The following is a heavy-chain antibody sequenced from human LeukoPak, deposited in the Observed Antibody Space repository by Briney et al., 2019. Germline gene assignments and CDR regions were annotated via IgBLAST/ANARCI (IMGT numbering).Heavy chain of an antibody. J-gene: IGHJ3*02. Sequence: ASVKVSCKASGYTFTGYYMHWVRQAPGQGLEWMGWINPNTGGTNYAQNLQGRVTMTTDTSTSTVYMELRSLRSDDTAVYYCARDHDSSGYFDAFDIWGQGTMVTVSS. CDR1: GYTFTGYY. CDR2: INPNTGGT. CDR3: ARDHDSSGYFDAFDI. D-gene: IGHD3-22*01. V-gene: IGHV1-2*02.